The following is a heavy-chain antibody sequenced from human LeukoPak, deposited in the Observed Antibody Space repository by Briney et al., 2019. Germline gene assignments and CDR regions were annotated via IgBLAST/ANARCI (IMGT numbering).Heavy chain of an antibody. CDR3: ATSLGPLTDY. CDR1: GFSFSSNW. Sequence: GGPLRLSCAASGFSFSSNWMHWVRQAPGKGLVWVSRVNSDGSGTSYADSVKGRFTISRDYAKNTLYLQMNSLRAEDTAVYYCATSLGPLTDYWGQGTLVTVSS. CDR2: VNSDGSGT. V-gene: IGHV3-74*01. J-gene: IGHJ4*02. D-gene: IGHD7-27*01.